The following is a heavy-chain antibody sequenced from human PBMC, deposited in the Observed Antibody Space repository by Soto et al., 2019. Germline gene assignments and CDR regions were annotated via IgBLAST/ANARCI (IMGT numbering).Heavy chain of an antibody. V-gene: IGHV4-59*01. CDR3: ARDVEDITSCYFDY. CDR2: IYYSGST. D-gene: IGHD2-2*01. Sequence: SSETLSLTCTVSGGSISRYYWSWFRQRPGKGLEWIGYIYYSGSTNYNPSLKSRVTISVYTSKNQFSLKLSSVTAADTAVYYCARDVEDITSCYFDYWGQGTLVTVSS. J-gene: IGHJ4*02. CDR1: GGSISRYY.